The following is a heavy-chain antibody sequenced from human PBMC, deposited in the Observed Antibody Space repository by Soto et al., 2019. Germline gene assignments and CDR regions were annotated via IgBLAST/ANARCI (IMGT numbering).Heavy chain of an antibody. CDR1: GFAFSNSA. V-gene: IGHV3-23*01. J-gene: IGHJ5*02. CDR3: AKEPPVMTGNPVWYDP. D-gene: IGHD1-20*01. Sequence: GGSLRLSCAAFGFAFSNSAMSWVRQAPGKRLEWVSAISSGGGNTYYADSVKGRVTISRDNSRNTLYLQMKNVSAEDTAVYYCAKEPPVMTGNPVWYDPWGQGTLVTVSS. CDR2: ISSGGGNT.